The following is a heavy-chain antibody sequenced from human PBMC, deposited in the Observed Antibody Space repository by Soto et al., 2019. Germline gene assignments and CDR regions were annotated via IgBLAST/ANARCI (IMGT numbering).Heavy chain of an antibody. CDR2: RYYSEST. D-gene: IGHD2-15*01. CDR3: ARTKCSGGSCYSSSLDY. J-gene: IGHJ4*02. CDR1: GGSITTGGYY. V-gene: IGHV4-31*03. Sequence: SETLSLTCTVSGGSITTGGYYWSWIRQLPEKGLEWIGHRYYSESTYYNPSLKSRVSISLDTSKNQFSLKLSFVTAADTAMYYCARTKCSGGSCYSSSLDYWGQGTTVTVYS.